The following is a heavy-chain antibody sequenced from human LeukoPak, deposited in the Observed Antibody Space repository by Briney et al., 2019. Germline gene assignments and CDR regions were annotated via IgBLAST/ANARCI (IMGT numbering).Heavy chain of an antibody. Sequence: GGSLRLSCAASGFTFSSYSMNWVRQAPGKGLEWVSSISSSSSYIYYADSVKGRFTISRDNAKNSLYLQMNSLRAADTAVYYCARILVTDGRNYWGQGTLVTVSS. J-gene: IGHJ4*02. CDR3: ARILVTDGRNY. V-gene: IGHV3-21*01. CDR2: ISSSSSYI. D-gene: IGHD1-26*01. CDR1: GFTFSSYS.